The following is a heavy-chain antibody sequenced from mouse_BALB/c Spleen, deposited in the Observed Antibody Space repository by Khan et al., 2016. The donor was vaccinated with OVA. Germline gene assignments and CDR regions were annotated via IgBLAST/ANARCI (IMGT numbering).Heavy chain of an antibody. Sequence: EVELVESGPGLVKPSQSLSLTCTVTGYSITSDYAWNWIRQFPGNKLEWMGYISYSGNTNYNPSFRSRISITRETSKNQFFLQLNSVTTEDTATYYCARVYGGDFDYWGQGTTLTVSS. V-gene: IGHV3-2*02. CDR1: GYSITSDYA. CDR3: ARVYGGDFDY. CDR2: ISYSGNT. J-gene: IGHJ2*01. D-gene: IGHD1-1*01.